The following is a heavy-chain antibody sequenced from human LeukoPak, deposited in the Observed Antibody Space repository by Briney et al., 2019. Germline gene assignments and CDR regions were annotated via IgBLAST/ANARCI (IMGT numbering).Heavy chain of an antibody. CDR1: RFTFSSNS. J-gene: IGHJ3*02. D-gene: IGHD3-22*01. V-gene: IGHV3-21*01. Sequence: KTGGSLRLSGSASRFTFSSNSMNWVRQAPGKGLEWVSSTNSGGRNISYADSVKGRFTISRDNAKNSLYLQMNSLRAEDTAVYYCASDKYYFESSGRSAANAFDIWGQGTMVTVSS. CDR3: ASDKYYFESSGRSAANAFDI. CDR2: TNSGGRNI.